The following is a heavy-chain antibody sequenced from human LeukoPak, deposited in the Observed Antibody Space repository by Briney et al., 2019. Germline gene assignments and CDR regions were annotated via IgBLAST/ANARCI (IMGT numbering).Heavy chain of an antibody. J-gene: IGHJ6*02. CDR2: ISWNSGSI. V-gene: IGHV3-9*01. Sequence: GGSLRLSCAASGFTFDDYAMHWVRQAPGKGLEWVSGISWNSGSIGYADSVKGRFTISRDNAKNSLYLQMNSLRAEDTALYYCAKLGELFSGDGMGVWGQGTTVTVSS. D-gene: IGHD3-10*01. CDR3: AKLGELFSGDGMGV. CDR1: GFTFDDYA.